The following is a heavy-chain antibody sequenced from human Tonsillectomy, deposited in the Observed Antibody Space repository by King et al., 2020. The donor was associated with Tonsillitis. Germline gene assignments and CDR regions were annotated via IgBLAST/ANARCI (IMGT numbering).Heavy chain of an antibody. Sequence: VQLVESGGGLVKPGGSLRLSCAASGFTFSSYSMNWVRQAPGKGLEWVSSISSSSSYIYYADSVKGRFTISRDNAKNSLYLQMNSLRAEDTAVYYCARDDRAAADSFIWGQGTLVTVSS. D-gene: IGHD6-13*01. J-gene: IGHJ4*02. V-gene: IGHV3-21*01. CDR2: ISSSSSYI. CDR3: ARDDRAAADSFI. CDR1: GFTFSSYS.